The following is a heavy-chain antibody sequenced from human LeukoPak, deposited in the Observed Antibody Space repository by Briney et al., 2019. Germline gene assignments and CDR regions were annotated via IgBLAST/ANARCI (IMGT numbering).Heavy chain of an antibody. D-gene: IGHD3-16*01. CDR3: ARDQGGVGY. CDR1: GFTFSDYW. V-gene: IGHV3-30*03. Sequence: GGSLRLSCAASGFTFSDYWMHWVRQAPGKGLEWVAVISYDGSNKYYADSVKGRFTISRDNSKNSLYLQMNSLRAEDTAVYYCARDQGGVGYWGQGTLVTVSS. J-gene: IGHJ4*02. CDR2: ISYDGSNK.